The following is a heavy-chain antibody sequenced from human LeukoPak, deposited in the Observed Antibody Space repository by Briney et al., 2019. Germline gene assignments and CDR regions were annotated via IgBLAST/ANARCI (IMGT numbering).Heavy chain of an antibody. Sequence: PGGSLRLSCAASGFTFTNYAMTWVRQAPGKGLEWISTISGSDDCTYYADSVKGRFTISRDNSKNTLYLQMNSLRAEDTAVYYCAKDLSGDYNMDCWGQGTLVTVSS. J-gene: IGHJ4*02. CDR2: ISGSDDCT. V-gene: IGHV3-23*01. CDR3: AKDLSGDYNMDC. CDR1: GFTFTNYA. D-gene: IGHD4-17*01.